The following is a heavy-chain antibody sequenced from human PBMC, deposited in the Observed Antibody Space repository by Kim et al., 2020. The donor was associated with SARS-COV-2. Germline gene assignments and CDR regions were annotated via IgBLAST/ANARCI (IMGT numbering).Heavy chain of an antibody. CDR3: ARTAAVGRGLDV. J-gene: IGHJ6*02. V-gene: IGHV3-7*01. Sequence: YVDSVKGRFTISSDNAKTAVYLQMDSLRPEDTAVYYCARTAAVGRGLDVWGRGTTVTVSS. D-gene: IGHD6-13*01.